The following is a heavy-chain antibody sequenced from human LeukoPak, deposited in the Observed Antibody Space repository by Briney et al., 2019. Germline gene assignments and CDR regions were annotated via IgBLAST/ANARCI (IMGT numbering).Heavy chain of an antibody. J-gene: IGHJ4*02. CDR2: IYYSGST. Sequence: PSETLSLTCTVSGGSISSSSYYWGWIRQPPGKGLEWIGSIYYSGSTYYNPSLKSRVTISVDTSKNQFSLKLSSVTAADTAVYYCARVAAVAGSPRRRVTFDYWGQGTLVTVSS. CDR3: ARVAAVAGSPRRRVTFDY. CDR1: GGSISSSSYY. V-gene: IGHV4-39*07. D-gene: IGHD6-19*01.